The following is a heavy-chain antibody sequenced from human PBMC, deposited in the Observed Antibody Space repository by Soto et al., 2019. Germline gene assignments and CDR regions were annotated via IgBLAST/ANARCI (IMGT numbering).Heavy chain of an antibody. V-gene: IGHV4-39*01. CDR3: ARKYCSGGSCYSFYYYYMDV. CDR2: IYYSGST. D-gene: IGHD2-15*01. CDR1: GGSISSSSYY. Sequence: SQTLSLTCTVSGGSISSSSYYWGWIRQPPGKGLEWIGSIYYSGSTYYNPSLKSRVTISVDTSKNQFSLKLSSVTAADTAVYYCARKYCSGGSCYSFYYYYMDVWGKGTTVTVSS. J-gene: IGHJ6*03.